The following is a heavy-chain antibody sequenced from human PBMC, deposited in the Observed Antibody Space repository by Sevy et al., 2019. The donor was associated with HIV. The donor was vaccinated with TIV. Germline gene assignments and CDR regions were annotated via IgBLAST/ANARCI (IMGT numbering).Heavy chain of an antibody. J-gene: IGHJ3*02. CDR1: GFTFISYA. Sequence: GGSLRLSCAASGFTFISYAMGWVRQAPGQGLEWVSAISGSGSTTYNADSVKGRFTISRDNSKNTLSLQMNSLRAEDTAIYYCARESSFPANNDAFDIWGQGTMVTVSS. V-gene: IGHV3-23*01. D-gene: IGHD2-15*01. CDR3: ARESSFPANNDAFDI. CDR2: ISGSGSTT.